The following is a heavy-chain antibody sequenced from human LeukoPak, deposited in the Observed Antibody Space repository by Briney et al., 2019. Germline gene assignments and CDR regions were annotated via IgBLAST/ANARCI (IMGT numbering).Heavy chain of an antibody. D-gene: IGHD6-6*01. CDR1: GGSISRSTYY. CDR3: ALRGRSIEAPNYHFDY. Sequence: SETLSLTCIVSGGSISRSTYYWGWIRQPPGKGLDWIGSLYYGGSTFYNPSLKSRVTISVDTSKNQFSLRLSSVTAADTAVYYCALRGRSIEAPNYHFDYWGQGTLVTVSS. J-gene: IGHJ4*02. CDR2: LYYGGST. V-gene: IGHV4-39*01.